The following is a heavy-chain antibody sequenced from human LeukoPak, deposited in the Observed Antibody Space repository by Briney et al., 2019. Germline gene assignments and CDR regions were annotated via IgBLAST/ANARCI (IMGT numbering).Heavy chain of an antibody. D-gene: IGHD6-13*01. CDR2: INPNSGGT. CDR3: ARAHGAAAAYFDY. Sequence: ASVKVSCKASGYTFTSYGISWVRQAPGQGLEWMGWINPNSGGTNYAQKFKGWVTMTRDTSISTAYMELSRLRSDDTAVYYCARAHGAAAAYFDYWGQGTLVTVSS. J-gene: IGHJ4*02. CDR1: GYTFTSYG. V-gene: IGHV1-2*04.